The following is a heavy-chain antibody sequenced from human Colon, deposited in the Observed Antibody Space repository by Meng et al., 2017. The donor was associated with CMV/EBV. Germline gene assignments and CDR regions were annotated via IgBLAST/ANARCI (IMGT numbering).Heavy chain of an antibody. Sequence: GESLKISCAASGFSFSTHAINWVRQAPGKGLEWVSYINSNAGTKLYADSVRGRFTISRDTAENALYLQMNSLRPEDTAVYYCARGSYLSYWGQGTLVTVSS. CDR1: GFSFSTHA. J-gene: IGHJ4*02. D-gene: IGHD3-10*01. CDR2: INSNAGTK. CDR3: ARGSYLSY. V-gene: IGHV3-48*03.